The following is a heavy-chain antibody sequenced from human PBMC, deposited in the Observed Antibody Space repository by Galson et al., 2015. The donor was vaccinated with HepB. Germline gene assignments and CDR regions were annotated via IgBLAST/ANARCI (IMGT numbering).Heavy chain of an antibody. CDR1: GGSISSSSYF. CDR2: IYYGGTT. V-gene: IGHV4-39*01. CDR3: ARKAYHYYYYYMDV. Sequence: SETLSLTCNVSGGSISSSSYFWGWIRQPPGKGLEWLGTIYYGGTTYYHPSVQSRVTISVDTSKKQFSLRLSSVTAADTAVYYCARKAYHYYYYYMDVWGKGTTVTVSS. J-gene: IGHJ6*03.